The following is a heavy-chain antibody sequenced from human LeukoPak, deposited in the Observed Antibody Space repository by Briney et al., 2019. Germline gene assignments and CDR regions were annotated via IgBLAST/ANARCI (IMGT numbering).Heavy chain of an antibody. CDR3: AAAFDY. D-gene: IGHD6-25*01. V-gene: IGHV4-39*01. CDR1: GGSIRSDSYF. CDR2: TYYGGNT. Sequence: SETLSLTCTVSGGSIRSDSYFWGWIRQPPGKGLEWIGNTYYGGNTHYNPSLKSRITISVDTSKNQFSLELSSVTAADTAVYYCAAAFDYWGQGTLVTVSS. J-gene: IGHJ4*02.